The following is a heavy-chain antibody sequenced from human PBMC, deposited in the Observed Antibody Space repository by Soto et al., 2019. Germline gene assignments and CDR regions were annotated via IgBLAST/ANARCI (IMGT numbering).Heavy chain of an antibody. CDR2: ISAYNGNT. J-gene: IGHJ5*02. CDR1: GYTFTSYG. D-gene: IGHD3-3*01. Sequence: QVQLVQSGAEVKKPGASVKVSCKASGYTFTSYGISWVRQAPGQGLEWMGWISAYNGNTNYAQKLQGRVTMTTDTPTSTAYMELRSLRSDDTAVYYCARDPGDFWSGPQNWFDPWGQGTLVTVSS. CDR3: ARDPGDFWSGPQNWFDP. V-gene: IGHV1-18*01.